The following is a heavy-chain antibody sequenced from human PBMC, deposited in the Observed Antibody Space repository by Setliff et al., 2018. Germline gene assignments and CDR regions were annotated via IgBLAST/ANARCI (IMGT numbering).Heavy chain of an antibody. Sequence: GGSLRLSCTDSGFACSDFSGNWVRQAPGKGLEWVANIKEDGSEKYYVDSVKGRFTISRDNAKNSLYLQMNSLRAEDTAVYYCAREKHYDSSGYYYAFDIWGQGTKVTVSS. CDR1: GFACSDFS. V-gene: IGHV3-7*01. CDR3: AREKHYDSSGYYYAFDI. J-gene: IGHJ3*02. D-gene: IGHD3-22*01. CDR2: IKEDGSEK.